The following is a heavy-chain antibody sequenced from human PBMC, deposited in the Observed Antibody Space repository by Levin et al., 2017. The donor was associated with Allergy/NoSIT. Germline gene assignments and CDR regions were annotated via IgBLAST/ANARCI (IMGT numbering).Heavy chain of an antibody. D-gene: IGHD5-18*01. CDR1: GFTFSSYG. CDR3: AKDRAPWIQLEGDAFDS. J-gene: IGHJ3*02. CDR2: ISYDGSNK. Sequence: PGGSLRLSCAASGFTFSSYGMHWVRQAPGKGLEWVAVISYDGSNKYYADSVKGRFTISRDNSKNTLYLQMNSLRAEDTAVYYCAKDRAPWIQLEGDAFDSWGQGTMVTVSS. V-gene: IGHV3-30*18.